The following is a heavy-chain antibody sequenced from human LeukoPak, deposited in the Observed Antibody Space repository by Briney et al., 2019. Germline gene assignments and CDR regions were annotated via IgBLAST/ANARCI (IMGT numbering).Heavy chain of an antibody. D-gene: IGHD4-17*01. V-gene: IGHV3-30*02. CDR1: GFTFSSYG. CDR3: AKDLPHYGDYVPFDY. Sequence: PGGSLRPSCAASGFTFSSYGMHWVRQAPGKGLEWVAFIRYDGSNKYYADSVKGRFTISRDNSKNTLYLQMNSLRAEDTAVYYCAKDLPHYGDYVPFDYWGQGTLVTVSS. J-gene: IGHJ4*02. CDR2: IRYDGSNK.